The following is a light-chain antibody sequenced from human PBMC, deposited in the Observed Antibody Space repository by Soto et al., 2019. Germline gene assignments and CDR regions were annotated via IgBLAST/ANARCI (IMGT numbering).Light chain of an antibody. CDR3: QQSYSFPLT. J-gene: IGKJ4*01. V-gene: IGKV1-39*01. CDR1: QSISSW. Sequence: DIQMTQSPSSLSASVGDRVTITCRASQSISSWLVWYQQKPGKAPKLLIYAASSLQSGVPSRFSGSGSGTDFTLTISSLQPEDFATYYCQQSYSFPLTFGEGTKVEIK. CDR2: AAS.